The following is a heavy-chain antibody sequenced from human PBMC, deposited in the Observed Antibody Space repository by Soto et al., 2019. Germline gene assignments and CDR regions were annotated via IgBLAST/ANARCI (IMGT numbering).Heavy chain of an antibody. CDR1: GFSLSTSGVG. Sequence: QITLKESGPTLVKPTQTLTLTCTFSGFSLSTSGVGVGWIRQPPGKALEWLALIYWDDDKRYSPSLKSRLTITKDTSKNQVVHTMTNMDPVDTAAYYCTHTYFDISGYYCYFDYWGQGTLVTVSS. V-gene: IGHV2-5*02. J-gene: IGHJ4*02. CDR3: THTYFDISGYYCYFDY. CDR2: IYWDDDK. D-gene: IGHD3-22*01.